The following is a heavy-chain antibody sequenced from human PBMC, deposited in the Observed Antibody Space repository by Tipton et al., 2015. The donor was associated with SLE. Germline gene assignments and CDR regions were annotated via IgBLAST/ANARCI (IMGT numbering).Heavy chain of an antibody. CDR3: ARAGYRPGEWFDP. CDR2: IYYSGST. D-gene: IGHD3-10*01. Sequence: TLSLTCTVSGGSISSSSYYWGWIRQPPGKGLEWIGYIYYSGSTNYNPSLKSRVTISVDTSKNQFSLKLSSVTAADTAVYYCARAGYRPGEWFDPWGQGTLVTVSS. CDR1: GGSISSSSYY. V-gene: IGHV4-61*05. J-gene: IGHJ5*02.